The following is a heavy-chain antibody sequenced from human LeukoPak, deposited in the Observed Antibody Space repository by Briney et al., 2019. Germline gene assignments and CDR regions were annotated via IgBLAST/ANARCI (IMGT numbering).Heavy chain of an antibody. CDR1: GYTFTSYY. D-gene: IGHD3-22*01. CDR3: ARSREDYDSSGYYTYFFDY. Sequence: ASVKVSCKASGYTFTSYYMHWVRQAPGRGLEWMGIINPSSGSITYAQKFQGRVTMTRDTPTSTVYMELSSLRSEDTAVYYCARSREDYDSSGYYTYFFDYWGQGTLVTVSS. J-gene: IGHJ4*02. CDR2: INPSSGSI. V-gene: IGHV1-46*01.